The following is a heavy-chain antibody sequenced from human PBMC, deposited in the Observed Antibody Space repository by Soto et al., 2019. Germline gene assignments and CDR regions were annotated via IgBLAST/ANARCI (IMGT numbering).Heavy chain of an antibody. CDR2: ISSSTSYI. CDR3: ARDRRDGYNFDY. D-gene: IGHD5-12*01. Sequence: PGGSLRRSCAASGFTFSSYTMNWVRQAPGKGLEWVSSISSSTSYIYYADSLKGRFTISRDNAKNSLYLQMNSLRAEDTAVYYCARDRRDGYNFDYWGQGTLVTVSS. V-gene: IGHV3-21*01. J-gene: IGHJ4*02. CDR1: GFTFSSYT.